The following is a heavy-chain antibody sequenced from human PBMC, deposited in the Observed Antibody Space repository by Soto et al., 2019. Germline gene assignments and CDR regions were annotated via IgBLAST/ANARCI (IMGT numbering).Heavy chain of an antibody. CDR2: ISAYNGNT. CDR1: GYTFTSSG. CDR3: ARAGYSSGWYGPYAFDI. J-gene: IGHJ3*02. V-gene: IGHV1-18*01. Sequence: ASVKVSCKASGYTFTSSGISWVRQAPGQGLEWMGWISAYNGNTSYAQKLQGRVTMTTDTSTSTAYMELRSLRSDDTAVYYCARAGYSSGWYGPYAFDIWGQGTMVTVSS. D-gene: IGHD6-19*01.